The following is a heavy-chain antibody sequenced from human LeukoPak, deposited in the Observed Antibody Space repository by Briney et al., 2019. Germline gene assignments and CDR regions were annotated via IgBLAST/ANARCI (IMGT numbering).Heavy chain of an antibody. CDR3: ARYYYDSSGYSGDYYGMDV. J-gene: IGHJ6*02. D-gene: IGHD3-22*01. V-gene: IGHV1-69*04. Sequence: SVKVSCKASGGTFSSYAISWVRQAPGQGLEWMGRIIPILGIANYAQKFQGRVTITADKSTSTAYMELSSLRSEDTAVYCCARYYYDSSGYSGDYYGMDVWGQGTTVTVSS. CDR1: GGTFSSYA. CDR2: IIPILGIA.